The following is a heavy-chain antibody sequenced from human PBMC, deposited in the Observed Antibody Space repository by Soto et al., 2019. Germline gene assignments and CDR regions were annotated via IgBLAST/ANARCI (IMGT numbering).Heavy chain of an antibody. J-gene: IGHJ4*02. CDR3: ARDLGYYESSGYFDY. CDR1: GFTFSDYY. Sequence: GSLRLSCAASGFTFSDYYMSWIRQAPGKGLEWVSYIGSSDNIIYYADSVKGRFTISRDNAKNSLYLQVNSLRAEDTAVYYCARDLGYYESSGYFDYWGQGTLVTVSS. V-gene: IGHV3-11*01. CDR2: IGSSDNII. D-gene: IGHD3-22*01.